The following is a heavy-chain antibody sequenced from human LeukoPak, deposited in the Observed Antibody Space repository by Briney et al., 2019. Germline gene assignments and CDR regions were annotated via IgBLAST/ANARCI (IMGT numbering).Heavy chain of an antibody. Sequence: GGSLRLSCVVSGFTLKTFCMHWVRQVPGKGPVWISRINTEGEVKYADSVKGRFTMSRDNAKNELSLQMNSLGIDDTGIYYCVRVRRTIGSGWYGDAFDIGGQGTVVTVAS. CDR3: VRVRRTIGSGWYGDAFDI. CDR2: INTEGEV. D-gene: IGHD6-19*01. CDR1: GFTLKTFC. V-gene: IGHV3-74*03. J-gene: IGHJ3*02.